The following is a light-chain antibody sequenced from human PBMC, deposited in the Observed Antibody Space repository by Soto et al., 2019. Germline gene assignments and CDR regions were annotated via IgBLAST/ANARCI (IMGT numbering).Light chain of an antibody. CDR3: QSYDSSLSGSWV. V-gene: IGLV1-40*01. Sequence: QAVVTQPPSVSRAPGQRVTISCTGSSSNIGAGYDVHWYQQLPGTAPKLLIYGNSNRPSGVPDRFSGSKSGTSASLAITGLQAEDEADYYCQSYDSSLSGSWVFGGGTKLTV. CDR1: SSNIGAGYD. J-gene: IGLJ3*02. CDR2: GNS.